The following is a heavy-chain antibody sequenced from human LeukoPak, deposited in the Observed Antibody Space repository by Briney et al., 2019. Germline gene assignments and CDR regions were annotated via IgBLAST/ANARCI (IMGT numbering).Heavy chain of an antibody. CDR3: ARAEVVAPFDY. V-gene: IGHV1-2*02. J-gene: IGHJ4*02. D-gene: IGHD2-15*01. Sequence: GASVTVSCKASGYTFTGYYMHWVRQAPGQGLEWMGWINPNSGGTNYARKFQGRVNMTRDTCISTAYMELSRLRSDDTAVYYCARAEVVAPFDYWGQGTLVTVSS. CDR1: GYTFTGYY. CDR2: INPNSGGT.